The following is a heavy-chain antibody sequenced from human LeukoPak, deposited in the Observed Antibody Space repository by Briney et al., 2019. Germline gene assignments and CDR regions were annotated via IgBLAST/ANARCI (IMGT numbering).Heavy chain of an antibody. CDR1: GFTFSSYG. CDR3: AKGPLWAFDI. Sequence: QAGGSLRLSCAASGFTFSSYGMHWVRQAPGKGLEWVAFIRFDGSHKYYADSVKGRFTISRDNSKNTLYLQMNSLRAEDTAVYYCAKGPLWAFDIWGXGXMVTVSS. J-gene: IGHJ3*02. CDR2: IRFDGSHK. V-gene: IGHV3-30*02.